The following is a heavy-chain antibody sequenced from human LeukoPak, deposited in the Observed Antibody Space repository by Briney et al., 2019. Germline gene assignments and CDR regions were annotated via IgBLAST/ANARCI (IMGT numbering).Heavy chain of an antibody. J-gene: IGHJ5*02. V-gene: IGHV4-34*01. CDR2: INHSGST. CDR1: GGSFSGYY. CDR3: ARGLPVTDYVWGSYRSNWFDP. Sequence: SETLSLTCAVYGGSFSGYYWSWIRQPPGKGLEWIGEINHSGSTNYNPSLKSRVTISVDTSKNQFSLKLSSVTAADTAVYYCARGLPVTDYVWGSYRSNWFDPWGQGTLVTVSS. D-gene: IGHD3-16*02.